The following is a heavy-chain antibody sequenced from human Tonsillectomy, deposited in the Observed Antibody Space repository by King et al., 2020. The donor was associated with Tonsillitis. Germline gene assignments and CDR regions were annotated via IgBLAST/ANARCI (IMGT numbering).Heavy chain of an antibody. CDR3: ARVRVSYYDSRGFTDY. CDR2: IYYSGST. D-gene: IGHD3-22*01. V-gene: IGHV4-59*01. J-gene: IGHJ4*02. CDR1: GGSISSYY. Sequence: VQLQESGPGLVKPSETLSLTCTVSGGSISSYYWSWIRQPPGKGLEWIGYIYYSGSTNYNPSLKSRVTISVDTSKNQFSLKLSSVTAADTAVYYCARVRVSYYDSRGFTDYWGQGTLVTVSS.